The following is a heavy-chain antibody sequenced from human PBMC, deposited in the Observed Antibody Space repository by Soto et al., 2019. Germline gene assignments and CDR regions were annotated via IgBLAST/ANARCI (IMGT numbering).Heavy chain of an antibody. CDR2: INAGNGNT. Sequence: ASVKVSCKASGYTFTSYAMHWVRQAPGQRLEWMGWINAGNGNTKYSQKFQGRVTITRDTSASTAYMELSSLRSEDTAVYYCARDPLDYYYYCGMDVWGQGTTVTVSS. J-gene: IGHJ6*02. CDR1: GYTFTSYA. V-gene: IGHV1-3*01. CDR3: ARDPLDYYYYCGMDV.